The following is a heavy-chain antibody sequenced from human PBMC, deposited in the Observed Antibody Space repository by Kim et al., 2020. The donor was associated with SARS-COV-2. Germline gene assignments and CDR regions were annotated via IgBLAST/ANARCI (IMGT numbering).Heavy chain of an antibody. CDR2: ISGGGGDT. V-gene: IGHV3-23*01. J-gene: IGHJ6*02. CDR1: GFTFSSYD. Sequence: GGSLRLSCAASGFTFSSYDMSWVRQAPGKGLEWVSTISGGGGDTYHADAVRGRFTIYRDQSKNTVNLQMNSLRADDTAVYYCAKSHGYTWYYGMDVWGQGTTVTVSS. D-gene: IGHD5-18*01. CDR3: AKSHGYTWYYGMDV.